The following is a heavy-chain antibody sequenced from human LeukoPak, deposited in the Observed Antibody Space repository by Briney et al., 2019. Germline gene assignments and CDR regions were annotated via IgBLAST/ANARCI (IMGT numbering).Heavy chain of an antibody. CDR2: IFPSGGEI. V-gene: IGHV3-23*01. CDR3: ATYRQVLLPFES. CDR1: GFTFSTFA. J-gene: IGHJ4*02. Sequence: GGSLRLSCAASGFTFSTFAMIGVRQPPGKGLEWVSSIFPSGGEIHYADSVRGRFTISRDNSKSTLSLQMNSLRAEDTAIYYCATYRQVLLPFESWGQGTLVTVSS. D-gene: IGHD2-8*02.